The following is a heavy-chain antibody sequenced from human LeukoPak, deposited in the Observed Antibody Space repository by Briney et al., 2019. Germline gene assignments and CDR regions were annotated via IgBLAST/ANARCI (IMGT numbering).Heavy chain of an antibody. D-gene: IGHD3-16*01. CDR2: IYYSGST. CDR1: GGSISRGDYY. CDR3: ASYASYYYGMDV. V-gene: IGHV4-30-4*01. J-gene: IGHJ6*02. Sequence: SETLSLTCTVSGGSISRGDYYWSWIRQPPGKGLEWIGYIYYSGSTYYHPSLKSRVTISIDTSKSHFSLKLSSVTAADTAVYYCASYASYYYGMDVWGQGTTVTVS.